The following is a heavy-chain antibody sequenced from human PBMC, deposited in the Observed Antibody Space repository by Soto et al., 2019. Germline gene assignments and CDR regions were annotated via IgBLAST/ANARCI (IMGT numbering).Heavy chain of an antibody. V-gene: IGHV4-59*01. Sequence: SETLSLTCTVSGGSISSYYWGWIRQPPGKGLEWIGYIYYSGSTNYNPSLKSRVTISVDTSKNQFSLKLSSVTAADTAVYYCAREEWDGQLSYGMDVWGQGTTVTVS. CDR1: GGSISSYY. CDR2: IYYSGST. CDR3: AREEWDGQLSYGMDV. D-gene: IGHD6-6*01. J-gene: IGHJ6*02.